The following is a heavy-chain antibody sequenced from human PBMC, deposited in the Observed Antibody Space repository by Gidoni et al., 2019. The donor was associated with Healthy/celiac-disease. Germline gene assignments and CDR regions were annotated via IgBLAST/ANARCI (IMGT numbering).Heavy chain of an antibody. CDR3: AKDKGYSSGWPLGAFDI. V-gene: IGHV3-9*01. D-gene: IGHD6-19*01. CDR2: SSVNSGSI. Sequence: EVQLVASGGGLVQPGRSLRLSCEASGLTFADYARHWVRQAPGKGLEWVSGSSVNSGSIGYADSVKGRFTISRDNAKNSLYLQMNRLRADDTALYYCAKDKGYSSGWPLGAFDIWGQGTMVTVSS. J-gene: IGHJ3*02. CDR1: GLTFADYA.